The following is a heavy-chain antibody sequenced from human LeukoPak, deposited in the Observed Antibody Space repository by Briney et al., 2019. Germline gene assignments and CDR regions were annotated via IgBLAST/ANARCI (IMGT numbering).Heavy chain of an antibody. V-gene: IGHV4-34*01. CDR1: GGSFSGYY. Sequence: SETLSLTCAVYGGSFSGYYWSWIRQPPGKGLEWIGEINYSGSTNYNPSLKSRVTISVDTSKNQFSLKLSSVTAADTAVYYCARGRRKITIFGVVRNWFDPWGQGTLVTVSS. CDR2: INYSGST. CDR3: ARGRRKITIFGVVRNWFDP. J-gene: IGHJ5*02. D-gene: IGHD3-3*01.